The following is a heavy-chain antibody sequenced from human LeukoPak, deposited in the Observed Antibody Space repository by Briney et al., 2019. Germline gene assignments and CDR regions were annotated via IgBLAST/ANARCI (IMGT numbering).Heavy chain of an antibody. Sequence: SETLSLTCAVYGGSFSTNYWSWIRQPPGKGLEWIGEINHSGGTNYNPSLKSRVTISVDTSKNQFSLKLTSVTAADTAVYYCARGGARYYGSGNYNYFYYGMDVWGQGTTVTVSS. J-gene: IGHJ6*02. CDR1: GGSFSTNY. V-gene: IGHV4-34*01. D-gene: IGHD3-10*01. CDR2: INHSGGT. CDR3: ARGGARYYGSGNYNYFYYGMDV.